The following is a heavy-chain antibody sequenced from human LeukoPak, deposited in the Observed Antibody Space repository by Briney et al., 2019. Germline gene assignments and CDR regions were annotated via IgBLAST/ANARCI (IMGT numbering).Heavy chain of an antibody. CDR2: ISGSGGST. CDR1: GFTFSSYA. J-gene: IGHJ3*02. Sequence: GGSLRLSCAASGFTFSSYAMSWVRQAPGKGLKWVSDISGSGGSTYYADSVKGRFTISRDNSKNTLYLQMNSLRAEDTAVYYCAKDLVYDSSGYYTPGAFDIWGQGTMVTVSS. D-gene: IGHD3-22*01. V-gene: IGHV3-23*01. CDR3: AKDLVYDSSGYYTPGAFDI.